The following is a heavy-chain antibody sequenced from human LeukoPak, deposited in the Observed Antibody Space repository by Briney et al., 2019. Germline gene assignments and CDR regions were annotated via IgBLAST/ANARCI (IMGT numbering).Heavy chain of an antibody. V-gene: IGHV3-23*01. J-gene: IGHJ4*02. CDR3: AKGYVWGSYRPIFPFDY. CDR2: ISGSGRST. CDR1: GFTFSGYA. Sequence: PGGSLRLSCAASGFTFSGYAMSWVRQAPGKGLEGDSAISGSGRSTYYADSVKGRFTISRDNSKNTLYLQMNSLRAEDTAVYYCAKGYVWGSYRPIFPFDYWGQGTLVTVSS. D-gene: IGHD3-16*02.